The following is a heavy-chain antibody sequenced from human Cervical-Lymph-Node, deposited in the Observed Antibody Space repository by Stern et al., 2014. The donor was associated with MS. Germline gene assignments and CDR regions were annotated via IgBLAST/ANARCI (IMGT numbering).Heavy chain of an antibody. CDR2: ISWNSGSI. V-gene: IGHV3-9*01. D-gene: IGHD1-1*01. Sequence: VQLVQSGGGLVQPGRSLRLSCAASGFTFDDYAMHWVRPAPGKGLEWVSGISWNSGSIGYADSVKGRFTISRDNAKNSLYLQMNSLRAEDTALYYCAKDTDNDWYFDLWGRGTLVTVSS. J-gene: IGHJ2*01. CDR3: AKDTDNDWYFDL. CDR1: GFTFDDYA.